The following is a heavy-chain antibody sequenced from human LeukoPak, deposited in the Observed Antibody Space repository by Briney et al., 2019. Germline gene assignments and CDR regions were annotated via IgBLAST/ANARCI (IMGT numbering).Heavy chain of an antibody. D-gene: IGHD3-22*01. V-gene: IGHV1-2*02. CDR2: INPDSGGT. CDR3: ARGYYYDSSDWLDP. Sequence: GASVKVSCKASGYTFTGYYMHWVRQAPGQGLEWMGWINPDSGGTYFAQKFQGRVTMTRDTSISTVYMELSSLRSDDTAMYYCARGYYYDSSDWLDPWGQGTLVTVSS. CDR1: GYTFTGYY. J-gene: IGHJ5*02.